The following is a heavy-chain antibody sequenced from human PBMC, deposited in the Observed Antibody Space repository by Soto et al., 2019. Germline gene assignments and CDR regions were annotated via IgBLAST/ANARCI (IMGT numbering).Heavy chain of an antibody. J-gene: IGHJ3*02. CDR2: ISSSSSYI. CDR1: GFTFSSYS. Sequence: GGSLRLSCAASGFTFSSYSMNWVRQAPGKGLEWVSSISSSSSYIYYADSVKGRFTISRDNAKNSLYLQMNSLRAEDTAVYYCARDLERNMITFGVPHAYDAFDIWGQGTMVTVSS. D-gene: IGHD3-16*01. CDR3: ARDLERNMITFGVPHAYDAFDI. V-gene: IGHV3-21*01.